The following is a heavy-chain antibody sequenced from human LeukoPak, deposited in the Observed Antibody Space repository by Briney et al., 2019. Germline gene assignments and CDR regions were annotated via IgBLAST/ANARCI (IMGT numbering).Heavy chain of an antibody. V-gene: IGHV7-4-1*02. J-gene: IGHJ1*01. CDR1: RYIFDIYA. D-gene: IGHD1-7*01. CDR3: ARDYSLTLGTTTYFQH. CDR2: INNNTGNP. Sequence: GASVTVSCQASRYIFDIYALLWLRQAPGQGLDLMGWINNNTGNPNYAQGFTGRFVFSLDTSVSTAYLHISNLKAEDTAVYYCARDYSLTLGTTTYFQHWGQGTLVTVSS.